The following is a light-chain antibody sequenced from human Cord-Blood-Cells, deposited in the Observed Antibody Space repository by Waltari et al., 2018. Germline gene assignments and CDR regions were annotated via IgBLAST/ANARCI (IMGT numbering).Light chain of an antibody. V-gene: IGLV2-23*02. J-gene: IGLJ1*01. Sequence: QSALTQPASVSGSPGQSITISCTGTSSDVGSYNLVSWYQQHPGKAPILLIDEVSKRPSGVSNRFSGSKSGNTASLTISGLQAEDEADYYCCSYAGSSTFVFGTGTKVTVL. CDR3: CSYAGSSTFV. CDR2: EVS. CDR1: SSDVGSYNL.